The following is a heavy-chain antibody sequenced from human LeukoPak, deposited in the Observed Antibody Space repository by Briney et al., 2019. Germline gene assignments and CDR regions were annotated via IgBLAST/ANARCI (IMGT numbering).Heavy chain of an antibody. J-gene: IGHJ4*02. CDR1: GYTLTELS. Sequence: ASVKVSCKVSGYTLTELSMHWVRQAPGKGLEWMGGFDPEDGETIYAQKFQGRVTMTEDTSTDTAYMELSSLRSEDTAVYYCATVVGYSYGQGPFDYWGQGTPVTVSS. CDR2: FDPEDGET. CDR3: ATVVGYSYGQGPFDY. V-gene: IGHV1-24*01. D-gene: IGHD5-18*01.